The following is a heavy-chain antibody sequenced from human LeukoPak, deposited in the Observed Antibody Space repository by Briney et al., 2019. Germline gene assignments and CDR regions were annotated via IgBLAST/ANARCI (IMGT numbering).Heavy chain of an antibody. D-gene: IGHD6-19*01. CDR2: IYPGDSDT. J-gene: IGHJ4*02. Sequence: GESLQISCQGSGYSFTSYWIGWVRQMPGKGLEWMGIIYPGDSDTRYSPSFQGQVTISADKSISTAYLQWSSLKASDTAMYYCARPKYSSGWEFDDWGQGTLVTVSS. CDR3: ARPKYSSGWEFDD. V-gene: IGHV5-51*01. CDR1: GYSFTSYW.